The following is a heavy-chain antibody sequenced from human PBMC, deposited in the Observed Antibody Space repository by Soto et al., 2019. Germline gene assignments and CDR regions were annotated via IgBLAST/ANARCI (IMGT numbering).Heavy chain of an antibody. Sequence: QVQLVESGGGVVQPGRSLRLSCAASGFTFSSYGMHWVRQAPGKGLEWVAVISYDGSNKYYADSVKGRFTISRDNSKNTLYLQMNSLRAEDTAVYYCAKKETYYSNYGGGMDVW. CDR2: ISYDGSNK. D-gene: IGHD4-4*01. CDR3: AKKETYYSNYGGGMDV. V-gene: IGHV3-30*18. CDR1: GFTFSSYG. J-gene: IGHJ6*01.